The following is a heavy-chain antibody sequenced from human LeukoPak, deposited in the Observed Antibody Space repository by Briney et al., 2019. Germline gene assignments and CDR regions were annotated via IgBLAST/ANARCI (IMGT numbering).Heavy chain of an antibody. CDR1: GYTFTSYD. V-gene: IGHV1-8*03. CDR2: MNPNSGNT. Sequence: GASVKVSCKASGYTFTSYDINWVRQATGQGLEWMGWMNPNSGNTAYAQKFQGRVTITADKSTSTAYMELSSLRSEDTAVYYCARLVYTWDDDYWGQGTLVTVSS. D-gene: IGHD1-26*01. CDR3: ARLVYTWDDDY. J-gene: IGHJ4*02.